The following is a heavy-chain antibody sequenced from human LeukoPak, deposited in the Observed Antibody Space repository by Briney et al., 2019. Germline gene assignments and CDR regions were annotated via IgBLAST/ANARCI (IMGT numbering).Heavy chain of an antibody. CDR3: ARDSSTIFGVTYYFDY. D-gene: IGHD3-3*01. CDR2: MIPIFGTA. J-gene: IGHJ4*02. Sequence: SVKVSCXASGGTFSSYAISWVRQAPGQGLVWMGGMIPIFGTANYAQKFQGRVTITADESTSTAYMELSSLRSEDTAVYYCARDSSTIFGVTYYFDYWGQGTLVTVSS. CDR1: GGTFSSYA. V-gene: IGHV1-69*13.